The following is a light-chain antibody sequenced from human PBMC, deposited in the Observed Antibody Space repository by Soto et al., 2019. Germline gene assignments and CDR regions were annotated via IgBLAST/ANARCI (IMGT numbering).Light chain of an antibody. CDR1: QSRY. J-gene: IGKJ1*01. Sequence: DIQMTQSPSSLSPSIGDRVTITCRASQSRYLHWYQQKPGKVPNLLISAASCLQSGVPSRFSGSGSGTYFTLSISSLQPEDFANYNCQQSYSSPRTFGQGTKVKIK. CDR3: QQSYSSPRT. CDR2: AAS. V-gene: IGKV1-39*01.